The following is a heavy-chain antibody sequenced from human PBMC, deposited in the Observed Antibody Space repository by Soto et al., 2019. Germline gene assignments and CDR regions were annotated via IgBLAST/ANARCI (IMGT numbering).Heavy chain of an antibody. D-gene: IGHD3-10*01. V-gene: IGHV4-34*02. Sequence: QVQLQQWGAGLLKPSETLSLTCAVYGGSFSGYYWSWIRQPPGKGLEWIGEINHSGSTNYNPSLKSRVTISIDTSKNQFSLKLSSVTAADTAVYYCARGGVRGVKVSDYWGQGTLVTVSS. CDR3: ARGGVRGVKVSDY. J-gene: IGHJ4*02. CDR2: INHSGST. CDR1: GGSFSGYY.